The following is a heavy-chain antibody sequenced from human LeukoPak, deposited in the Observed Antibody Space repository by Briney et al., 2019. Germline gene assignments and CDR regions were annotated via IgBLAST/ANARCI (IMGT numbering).Heavy chain of an antibody. D-gene: IGHD1-26*01. CDR1: GGSFSDYY. CDR3: AGFKGGTPS. J-gene: IGHJ4*02. CDR2: INHSGST. V-gene: IGHV4-34*01. Sequence: SETLSLTCAVYGGSFSDYYWSWIRQPPGKGLEWIGEINHSGSTNYNPSLKSRVTISVDTSKNQFSLKLSSVTAADTAVYYCAGFKGGTPSWGQGTLVTVSS.